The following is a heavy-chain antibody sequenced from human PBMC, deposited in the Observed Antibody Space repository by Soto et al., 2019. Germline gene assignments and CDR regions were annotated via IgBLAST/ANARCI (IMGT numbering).Heavy chain of an antibody. J-gene: IGHJ6*03. V-gene: IGHV3-49*03. CDR1: GFTFGDYA. D-gene: IGHD2-2*01. Sequence: PGGSLRLSCTASGFTFGDYAMSWFRQAPGKGLEWVGFIRSKAYGGTTEYAASVKGRFTISRDDSKSIAYLQMNSLKTEDTAVYYCTRDDVVVPAARGQGRDYYYMDVWGKGTTVTVSS. CDR3: TRDDVVVPAARGQGRDYYYMDV. CDR2: IRSKAYGGTT.